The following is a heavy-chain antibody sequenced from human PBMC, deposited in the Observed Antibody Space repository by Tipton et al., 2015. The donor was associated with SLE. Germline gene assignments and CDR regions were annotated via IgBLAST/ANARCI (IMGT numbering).Heavy chain of an antibody. CDR1: GGSLSSYY. CDR3: ARADGYNSGFD. D-gene: IGHD5-24*01. CDR2: IYISGST. J-gene: IGHJ3*01. Sequence: TLSLTCTVSGGSLSSYYWSWIRQPAGKGLEWLGRIYISGSTNYTPPLKSRVTISVDTSKNQFSLKLSSVTAADTAVYYCARADGYNSGFDWGQGTMVTASS. V-gene: IGHV4-4*07.